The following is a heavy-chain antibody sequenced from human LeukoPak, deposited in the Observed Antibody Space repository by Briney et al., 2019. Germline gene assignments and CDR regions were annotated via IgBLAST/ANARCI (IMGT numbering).Heavy chain of an antibody. Sequence: ASVKVSCKASGYTFTSYGISWVRQAPGQGLEWMGWISAYNGNTNYAQKLQGRVTMTTDTSTSTAYMELRSLRSDDTAVYYCARAADPNYDFWSGYFTGVDYWGQGTLVTVSS. V-gene: IGHV1-18*01. CDR1: GYTFTSYG. J-gene: IGHJ4*02. CDR3: ARAADPNYDFWSGYFTGVDY. CDR2: ISAYNGNT. D-gene: IGHD3-3*01.